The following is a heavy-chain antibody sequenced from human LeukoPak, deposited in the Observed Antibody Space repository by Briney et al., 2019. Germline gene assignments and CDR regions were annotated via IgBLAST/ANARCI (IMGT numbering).Heavy chain of an antibody. CDR1: GFTFSSYA. CDR2: ISGSGGST. Sequence: GGSLRLSCAASGFTFSSYAMSWVRQSPGKGLEWVSAISGSGGSTYYADSVKGRFTISRDNSKNTLYLQMNSLRAEDTAVYYCAKDQGITIFGVVGYFDYWGQGTLVTVSS. J-gene: IGHJ4*02. V-gene: IGHV3-23*01. CDR3: AKDQGITIFGVVGYFDY. D-gene: IGHD3-3*01.